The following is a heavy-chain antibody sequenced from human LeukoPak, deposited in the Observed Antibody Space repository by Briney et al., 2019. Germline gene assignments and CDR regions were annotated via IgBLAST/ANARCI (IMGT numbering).Heavy chain of an antibody. CDR3: ARDSPFDSGYYYVAGSDFDY. J-gene: IGHJ4*02. D-gene: IGHD3-22*01. Sequence: GASVKVSCKASGYTFTSYGISWVRQAPGQGLEWMGWISAYNGNTNYAQKLQGRVTMTTHTSTCTAYMELRSLRSDDTAVYYCARDSPFDSGYYYVAGSDFDYWGQGTLVTASS. CDR2: ISAYNGNT. CDR1: GYTFTSYG. V-gene: IGHV1-18*01.